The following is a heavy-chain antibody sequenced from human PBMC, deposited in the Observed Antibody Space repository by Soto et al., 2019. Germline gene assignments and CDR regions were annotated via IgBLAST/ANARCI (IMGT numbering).Heavy chain of an antibody. CDR3: ASYGEVADSLDY. CDR2: IIPILGIA. D-gene: IGHD2-15*01. Sequence: QVQLVQSGAEVKKPGSSVKVSCKASGGTFSSYTISWVRQAPGQGLEWMGRIIPILGIANYAQKFQGRVTITADKSTSTAYMELSSLRSEDTAVYYCASYGEVADSLDYWGQGTLVTVSS. V-gene: IGHV1-69*02. J-gene: IGHJ4*02. CDR1: GGTFSSYT.